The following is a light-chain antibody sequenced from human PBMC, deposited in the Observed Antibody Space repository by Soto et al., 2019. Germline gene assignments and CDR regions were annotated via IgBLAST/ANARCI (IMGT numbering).Light chain of an antibody. CDR2: EAS. CDR3: QQFNSYPIT. CDR1: QCISRW. V-gene: IGKV1-5*01. J-gene: IGKJ5*01. Sequence: DIQMTQSPATLSASVGDRVTITCRASQCISRWLTWYQQKPGKAPKLLIYEASNLESGVPSRFSGSGSGTEFTLTIGGLQPDDFATYYCQQFNSYPITFGQGTRLENK.